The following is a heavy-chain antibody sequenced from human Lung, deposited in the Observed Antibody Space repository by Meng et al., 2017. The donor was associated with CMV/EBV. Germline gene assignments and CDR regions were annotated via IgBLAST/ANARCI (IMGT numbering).Heavy chain of an antibody. D-gene: IGHD6-19*01. Sequence: GESXKISCAASGFTFSSYGMHWVRQAPGKGLEWVAFIRYDGSNKYYADSVKGRFTISRDNSKNTLYLQMNSLRAEDTAVYYCARALFQQWPTRTGYYGMDVWGPGTTVTVSS. J-gene: IGHJ6*02. CDR2: IRYDGSNK. V-gene: IGHV3-30*02. CDR3: ARALFQQWPTRTGYYGMDV. CDR1: GFTFSSYG.